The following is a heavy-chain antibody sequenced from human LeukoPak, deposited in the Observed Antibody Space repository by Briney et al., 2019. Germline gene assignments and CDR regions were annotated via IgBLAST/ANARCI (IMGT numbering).Heavy chain of an antibody. Sequence: SEALSLTCAVYGGSFSGYYWSWIRQPPGKGLEWIGEINHSGSTNYNPSLKSRVTISVDTSKNQFSLRLSSVTAADTAVYYCARVRGRGYYDSRFDFDYWGQGTLVTVSS. D-gene: IGHD3-22*01. CDR1: GGSFSGYY. CDR2: INHSGST. CDR3: ARVRGRGYYDSRFDFDY. V-gene: IGHV4-34*01. J-gene: IGHJ4*02.